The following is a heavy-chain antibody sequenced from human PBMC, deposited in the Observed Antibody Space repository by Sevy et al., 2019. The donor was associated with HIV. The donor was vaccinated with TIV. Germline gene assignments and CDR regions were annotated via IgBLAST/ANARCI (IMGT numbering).Heavy chain of an antibody. D-gene: IGHD1-20*01. CDR3: VREDNNAPRTLLSFDI. CDR2: INPNSGVT. J-gene: IGHJ3*02. Sequence: GASVKVSCKATGYMFSDYNMHWVRQAPGQGLEWMALINPNSGVTIYAQKFRGRVSLTRDTSMSTAYMELSALTSDDTAVYYCVREDNNAPRTLLSFDIWGQGTMVTVSS. CDR1: GYMFSDYN. V-gene: IGHV1-2*06.